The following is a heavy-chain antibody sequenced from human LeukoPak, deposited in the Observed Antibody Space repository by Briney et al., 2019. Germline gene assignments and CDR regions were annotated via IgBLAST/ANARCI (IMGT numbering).Heavy chain of an antibody. CDR2: TTGGST. CDR1: GFTFSNYA. J-gene: IGHJ2*01. CDR3: AKVRNYYDSSGSLRYLDL. V-gene: IGHV3-23*01. Sequence: GGSLRLSCAASGFTFSNYAMSWVRQAPGKGLEWVSATTGGSTYYADSVKGRFTISRDNSKNTLFLQMNSLRAEDTAVYYCAKVRNYYDSSGSLRYLDLWGSGTLVTVSS. D-gene: IGHD3-22*01.